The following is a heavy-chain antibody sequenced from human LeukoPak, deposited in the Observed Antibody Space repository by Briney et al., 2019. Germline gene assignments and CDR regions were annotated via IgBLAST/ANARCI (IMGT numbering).Heavy chain of an antibody. CDR3: ARDGGIQLWYRTFDY. V-gene: IGHV3-33*08. J-gene: IGHJ4*02. D-gene: IGHD5-18*01. Sequence: GGSLRLSCAASGFTFSSYWMSWVRQAPGKGLEWVAVIWYDGSNKYYADSVKGRFTISRDNSKNTLYLQMNSLRAEDTAVYYCARDGGIQLWYRTFDYWGQGTLVTVSS. CDR1: GFTFSSYW. CDR2: IWYDGSNK.